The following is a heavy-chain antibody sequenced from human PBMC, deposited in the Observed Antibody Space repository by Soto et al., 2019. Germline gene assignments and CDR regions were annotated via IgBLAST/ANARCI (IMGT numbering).Heavy chain of an antibody. Sequence: QITLKESGPTLVKPTQTLTLTCTFSGFSLSTRGVGVGWIRQPPGKALEWLALIYWDDDKRYSPSLKSRLTITKDTSKNQVVRTMTNMDPVDTATYYCAHRRYGAAAGIYWGQGTLVTVSS. V-gene: IGHV2-5*02. CDR2: IYWDDDK. J-gene: IGHJ4*02. CDR3: AHRRYGAAAGIY. CDR1: GFSLSTRGVG. D-gene: IGHD6-13*01.